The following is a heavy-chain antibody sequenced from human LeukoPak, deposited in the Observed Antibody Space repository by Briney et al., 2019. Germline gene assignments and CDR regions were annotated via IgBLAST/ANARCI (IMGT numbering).Heavy chain of an antibody. Sequence: ASVTVSFTASGYTFTIYAMHWVRQAPGQRLEWMGWINAGNGNTKYSQKFQGRVTITRDTSASTAYMELSSLRSEDTAVYYCARAFTPSIVAFYYWGQGTLVTVSS. D-gene: IGHD1-26*01. V-gene: IGHV1-3*01. CDR3: ARAFTPSIVAFYY. J-gene: IGHJ4*02. CDR2: INAGNGNT. CDR1: GYTFTIYA.